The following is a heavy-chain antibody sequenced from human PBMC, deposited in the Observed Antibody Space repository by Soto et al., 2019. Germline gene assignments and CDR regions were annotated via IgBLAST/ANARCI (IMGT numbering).Heavy chain of an antibody. J-gene: IGHJ6*02. CDR2: IIPIFGTA. CDR1: GGTFSSYA. D-gene: IGHD5-18*01. V-gene: IGHV1-69*13. Sequence: SVKVSCKASGGTFSSYAISWVRQAPGQGLEWMGGIIPIFGTASYAQKFQGRVTITADESTSTAYMELGSLRSEDTAVYYCASPKGRGYSYGSLDYYYYYGMDVWGQGTTVTVSS. CDR3: ASPKGRGYSYGSLDYYYYYGMDV.